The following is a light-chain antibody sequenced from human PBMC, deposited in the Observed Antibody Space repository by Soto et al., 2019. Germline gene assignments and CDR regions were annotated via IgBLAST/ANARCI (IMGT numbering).Light chain of an antibody. CDR3: QQLDSYPIT. J-gene: IGKJ4*01. CDR2: DAS. V-gene: IGKV1-9*01. CDR1: QGINNY. Sequence: DIQLTQSPSFLSASVGDRVTITCRASQGINNYLAWYQQKPGKALKLLIYDASTLQSGVPSSFSGSASGTEFTLTISSLQPEDFATYYCQQLDSYPITFGGGTTVEIK.